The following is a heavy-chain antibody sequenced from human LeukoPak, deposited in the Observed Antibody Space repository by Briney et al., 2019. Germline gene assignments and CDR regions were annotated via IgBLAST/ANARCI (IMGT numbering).Heavy chain of an antibody. V-gene: IGHV4-34*01. J-gene: IGHJ4*02. D-gene: IGHD6-19*01. Sequence: KSSETLSLTCAVYGGSFSGYYWSWIRQPPGKGLEWIGEINHSGSTNYNPSLKSRVTISVDTSKNQFSLKLSSVTAADTAVYYCARKGRSSGWYEGRSIGGKYYFDYWGQGTLVTVSS. CDR1: GGSFSGYY. CDR3: ARKGRSSGWYEGRSIGGKYYFDY. CDR2: INHSGST.